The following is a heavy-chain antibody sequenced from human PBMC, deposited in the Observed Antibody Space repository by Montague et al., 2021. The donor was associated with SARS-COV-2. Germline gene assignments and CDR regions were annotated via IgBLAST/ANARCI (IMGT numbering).Heavy chain of an antibody. CDR3: ARGAGYSYGVDY. D-gene: IGHD5-18*01. Sequence: SETLSLTCTVSGASVSSGSHYWIWIRQPPGKGLEFIGYIYYSGSSKYNPSLKSRVTISVDTSTNQVSLKASSVTAADSAVYFCARGAGYSYGVDYWGQGTLVTVSS. CDR1: GASVSSGSHY. CDR2: IYYSGSS. V-gene: IGHV4-61*01. J-gene: IGHJ4*02.